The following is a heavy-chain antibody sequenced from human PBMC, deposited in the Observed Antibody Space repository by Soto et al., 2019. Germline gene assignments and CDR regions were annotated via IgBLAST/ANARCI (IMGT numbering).Heavy chain of an antibody. D-gene: IGHD7-27*01. CDR3: TTMGTGELYGMDV. CDR1: GFTFSGSA. Sequence: GGSLRLSCAASGFTFSGSAMHWVRQASGKGLEWVGRIRSKANSYATAYAASVKGRFTISRDDSKNTAYLQMNSLKTEDTAVYYCTTMGTGELYGMDVWGQGTTVTVSS. J-gene: IGHJ6*02. CDR2: IRSKANSYAT. V-gene: IGHV3-73*01.